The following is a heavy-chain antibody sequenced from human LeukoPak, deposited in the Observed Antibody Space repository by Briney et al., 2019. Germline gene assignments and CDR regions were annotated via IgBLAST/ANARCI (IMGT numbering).Heavy chain of an antibody. CDR3: ARVAPGHDIGRGYFDY. J-gene: IGHJ4*02. CDR2: ITSNSGTI. CDR1: GFTFSIYS. D-gene: IGHD2-21*01. Sequence: GGSLRLSCAASGFTFSIYSMNWVRQAPGKGLEWISYITSNSGTIYYTDSVKGRFTISRDNAKNSLYLQMNSLRADDTAVYYCARVAPGHDIGRGYFDYWGQGTLVTVSS. V-gene: IGHV3-48*01.